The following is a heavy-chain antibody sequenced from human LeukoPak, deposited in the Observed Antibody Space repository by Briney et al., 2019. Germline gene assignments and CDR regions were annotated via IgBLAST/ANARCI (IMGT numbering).Heavy chain of an antibody. CDR3: ARRFLTGSGGNWFDP. J-gene: IGHJ5*02. CDR1: GFTFSYYW. Sequence: GGSLRLSCAASGFTFSYYWMTWVRQAPGKGLEWVANIAPDGTQKYYVDSVTGRFTISRDNAKYSLYLQMNSLRAEDTGVYYCARRFLTGSGGNWFDPWGQGTLVTVSS. D-gene: IGHD3-10*01. CDR2: IAPDGTQK. V-gene: IGHV3-7*02.